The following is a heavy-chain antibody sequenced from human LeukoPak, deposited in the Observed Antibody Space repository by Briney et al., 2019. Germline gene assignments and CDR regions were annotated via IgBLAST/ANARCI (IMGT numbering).Heavy chain of an antibody. D-gene: IGHD2-21*01. CDR1: GFTFSSYA. CDR2: ISGSGGST. CDR3: AKDPIYKWFDP. J-gene: IGHJ5*02. V-gene: IGHV3-23*01. Sequence: GGTLRLSCAASGFTFSSYAMSWLRQAPGKGLEWVSAISGSGGSTYYEDFVKGRFTSSRDNSKNTLYLQMNSLRAEDTAVYYCAKDPIYKWFDPWGQGTLVTVSS.